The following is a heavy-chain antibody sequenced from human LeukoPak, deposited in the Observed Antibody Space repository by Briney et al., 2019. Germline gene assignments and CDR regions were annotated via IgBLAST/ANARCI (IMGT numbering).Heavy chain of an antibody. CDR2: IYTSGST. CDR1: GGSISSYY. D-gene: IGHD3-16*01. V-gene: IGHV4-4*07. CDR3: AREGSDYVWGSYTY. J-gene: IGHJ4*02. Sequence: PSETLSLTCTVSGGSISSYYWSWIRQPAGKGLEWIGRIYTSGSTNYNPSLKSRVTISVDKSKNQFSLELSSVTAADTAVYYCAREGSDYVWGSYTYWGQGTLVTVSS.